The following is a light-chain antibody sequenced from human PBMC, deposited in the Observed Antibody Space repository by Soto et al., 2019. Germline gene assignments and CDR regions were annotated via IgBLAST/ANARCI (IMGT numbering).Light chain of an antibody. V-gene: IGKV3-20*01. J-gene: IGKJ1*01. Sequence: EIVLTQSPGTLSLSPGERATLSCRASQSVSSSYLAWYQQKPGLAPRLLIYGASSRATGIPDRFSGSGSGTDFTLTISRLEPEDFAVYYCQQYGSSPWTFG. CDR2: GAS. CDR1: QSVSSSY. CDR3: QQYGSSPWT.